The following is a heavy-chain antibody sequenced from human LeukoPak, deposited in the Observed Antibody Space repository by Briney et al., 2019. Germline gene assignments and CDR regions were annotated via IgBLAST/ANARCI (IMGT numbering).Heavy chain of an antibody. J-gene: IGHJ4*02. CDR3: AKDIQWLVRGAFDY. CDR2: ISWNSGSI. V-gene: IGHV3-9*01. Sequence: GGSLRLSGAASGFTFDDYAMHWVRQAPGKGLEWVSGISWNSGSIGYADSVKGRFTISRDNAKNSLYLQMNSLRAEDTALYYCAKDIQWLVRGAFDYWGQGTLVTVSS. CDR1: GFTFDDYA. D-gene: IGHD6-19*01.